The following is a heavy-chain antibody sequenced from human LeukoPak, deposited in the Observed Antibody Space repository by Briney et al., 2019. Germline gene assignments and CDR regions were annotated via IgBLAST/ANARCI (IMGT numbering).Heavy chain of an antibody. J-gene: IGHJ4*02. V-gene: IGHV1-46*01. Sequence: EASVKVSCKASGGTLSSYAISWVRQAPGQGLEWMGIINPSGGSTSYAQKFQGRVTMTRDTSTSTVYMELSSLRSEDTAVYYCARGAPNYDFWSGSFDYWGQGTLVTVSS. CDR1: GGTLSSYA. CDR3: ARGAPNYDFWSGSFDY. CDR2: INPSGGST. D-gene: IGHD3-3*01.